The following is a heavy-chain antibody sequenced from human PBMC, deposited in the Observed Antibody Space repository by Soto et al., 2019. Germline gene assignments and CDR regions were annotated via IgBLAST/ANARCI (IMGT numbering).Heavy chain of an antibody. CDR1: GDSFSSGDYK. Sequence: QVQLQESGPGLVKHSQTLSLTCTVSGDSFSSGDYKWSWIRQPPGKGLEWIGYIYYSGYTYNNPSLKSRLTMSVDTSKNQFSLKLRSVTAADTAVYYCARSGDYVAFDYWGQGTLVTVSS. CDR2: IYYSGYT. CDR3: ARSGDYVAFDY. V-gene: IGHV4-30-4*01. J-gene: IGHJ4*02. D-gene: IGHD4-17*01.